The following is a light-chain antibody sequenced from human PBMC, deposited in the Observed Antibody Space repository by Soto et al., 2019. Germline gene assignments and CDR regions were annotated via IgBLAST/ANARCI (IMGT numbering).Light chain of an antibody. V-gene: IGKV1-5*01. CDR1: QSVSGW. CDR3: QHYNSYSEA. J-gene: IGKJ1*01. Sequence: GDTVTVTCRASQSVSGWLAWYQQKPGEAPKLLIYDASALPRGVPSRFSGSGSGTEFTLTISSLQPDDFATYYCQHYNSYSEAFGQGTKVDIK. CDR2: DAS.